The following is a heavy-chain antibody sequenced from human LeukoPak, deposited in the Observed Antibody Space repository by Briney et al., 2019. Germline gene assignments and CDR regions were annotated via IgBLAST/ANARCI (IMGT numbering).Heavy chain of an antibody. CDR1: GGSISSGGYS. V-gene: IGHV4-30-2*01. CDR2: IYHSGST. D-gene: IGHD4-17*01. Sequence: PSQTLSLTCAVSGGSISSGGYSWSWLRQPPGTGLEWIGYIYHSGSTYYNPSLKSRVTISVDRSKNQFSLTLSSVTAADTAVYYCARGDGDYGDAFDIWGQGTMVTVSS. J-gene: IGHJ3*02. CDR3: ARGDGDYGDAFDI.